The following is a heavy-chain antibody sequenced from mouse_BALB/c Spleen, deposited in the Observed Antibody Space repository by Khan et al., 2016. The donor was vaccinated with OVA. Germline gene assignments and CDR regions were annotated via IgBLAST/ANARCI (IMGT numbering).Heavy chain of an antibody. CDR3: AKDRGYYAVDY. CDR2: IWGDGNT. J-gene: IGHJ4*01. V-gene: IGHV2-3*01. CDR1: GFSLTSYG. Sequence: VQLQESGPGLVAPSQSLSITCTVSGFSLTSYGVSWVRQPPGKGLEWLGVIWGDGNTTFHSALRSSLSISKDNSKSQVFLKLNSLQTDDTATDYCAKDRGYYAVDYWGQGTSVTVAS.